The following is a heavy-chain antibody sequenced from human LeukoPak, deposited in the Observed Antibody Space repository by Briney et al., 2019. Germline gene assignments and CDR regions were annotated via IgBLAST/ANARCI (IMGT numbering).Heavy chain of an antibody. CDR3: NIKRFGELFLDY. V-gene: IGHV3-23*01. J-gene: IGHJ4*02. CDR1: GFTFSSYA. CDR2: ISGSGGST. D-gene: IGHD3-10*01. Sequence: PGGSLRLSCAASGFTFSSYAMSWVRQAPAKGLEWVSAISGSGGSTYYADSVKGRFTISRDNSKNTLYLQMNSLRAEDTAVYYCNIKRFGELFLDYWGQGTLVTVSS.